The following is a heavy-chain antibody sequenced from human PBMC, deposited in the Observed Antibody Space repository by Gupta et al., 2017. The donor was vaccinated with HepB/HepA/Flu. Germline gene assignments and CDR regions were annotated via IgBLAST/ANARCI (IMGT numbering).Heavy chain of an antibody. V-gene: IGHV3-7*01. J-gene: IGHJ4*02. Sequence: VQLVESGGGLVQPGGSLRLSCATSGLTFSNYWMTWVRQAPGKGLEWVANIKPDGSEKNYVDSGKGRFTISRDNAKNSVFLEMNSLRAEDTAVYFCAKDRAMTYWGQGTLVTVSS. D-gene: IGHD5-18*01. CDR3: AKDRAMTY. CDR2: IKPDGSEK. CDR1: GLTFSNYW.